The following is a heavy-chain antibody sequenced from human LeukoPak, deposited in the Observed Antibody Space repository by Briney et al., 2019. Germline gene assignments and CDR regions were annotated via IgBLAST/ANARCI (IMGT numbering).Heavy chain of an antibody. CDR3: ARDQVDTAMVGYYYYYGMDV. CDR2: IYHSGST. V-gene: IGHV4-30-2*01. CDR1: GGSISSGGYS. Sequence: SQTLSLTCAVSGGSISSGGYSWSWIRQPPGKGLEWIGYIYHSGSTYYNPSLKSRVTISVDTSKNQFSLKLSSVTAADTAVYYCARDQVDTAMVGYYYYYGMDVWGQGTTVTVSS. D-gene: IGHD5-18*01. J-gene: IGHJ6*02.